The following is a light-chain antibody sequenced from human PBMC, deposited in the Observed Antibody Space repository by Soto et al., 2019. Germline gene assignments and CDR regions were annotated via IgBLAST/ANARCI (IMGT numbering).Light chain of an antibody. V-gene: IGLV2-23*01. J-gene: IGLJ2*01. Sequence: QAVLTQPASVSGSPGQSITISCTGTSSDVGSYNLVSWYQQHPGKAPKLLIYEGSKRPSGVSNRFSGSKSGNTASLTLSGLQAEDEADYYCCSYAGSSPHVVFGGGPQLTVL. CDR2: EGS. CDR1: SSDVGSYNL. CDR3: CSYAGSSPHVV.